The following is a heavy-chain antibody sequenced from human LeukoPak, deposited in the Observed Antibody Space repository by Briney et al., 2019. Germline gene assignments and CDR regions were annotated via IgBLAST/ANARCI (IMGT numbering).Heavy chain of an antibody. V-gene: IGHV1-24*01. D-gene: IGHD3-22*01. Sequence: ASVKVSCKVSGHTLSDLSMQWVRRAPGKGLEWMGGFNPEDAETIYAQKFQGRVTMTEDTSTDTVYMELNSLISDDTAVYYCATPVPHDTSGYYYRFDYWGQGTLVTVSS. CDR3: ATPVPHDTSGYYYRFDY. CDR1: GHTLSDLS. CDR2: FNPEDAET. J-gene: IGHJ4*02.